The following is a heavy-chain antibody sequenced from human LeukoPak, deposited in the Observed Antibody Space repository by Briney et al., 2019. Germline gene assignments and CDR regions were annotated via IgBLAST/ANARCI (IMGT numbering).Heavy chain of an antibody. CDR1: GGSISSYY. D-gene: IGHD3-22*01. Sequence: SVTLSLTCTVSGGSISSYYWSWIRQPPGKGLEWIGYIYYSGSTNYNPSLKSRVTISVDTSKNQFSLKLSSVTAADTAVYYCACWDNSGYYYFDYWGQGTLVTVSS. V-gene: IGHV4-59*08. CDR2: IYYSGST. CDR3: ACWDNSGYYYFDY. J-gene: IGHJ4*02.